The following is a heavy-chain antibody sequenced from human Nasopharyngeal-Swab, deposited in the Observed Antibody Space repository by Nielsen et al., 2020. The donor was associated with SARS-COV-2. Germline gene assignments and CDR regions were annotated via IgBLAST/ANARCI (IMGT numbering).Heavy chain of an antibody. J-gene: IGHJ6*02. CDR1: GFIFKNYA. V-gene: IGHV3-23*01. Sequence: GASLKISCSASGFIFKNYAMNWVRQAPGRGLEWVSAIRGADASTKYADSVKGRFTISRDNSKNTLDLQMNSLRAEDTAMYYCAKDRDSGDDSGEYYHYYGMDVWGQGTSVTVS. D-gene: IGHD5-12*01. CDR3: AKDRDSGDDSGEYYHYYGMDV. CDR2: IRGADAST.